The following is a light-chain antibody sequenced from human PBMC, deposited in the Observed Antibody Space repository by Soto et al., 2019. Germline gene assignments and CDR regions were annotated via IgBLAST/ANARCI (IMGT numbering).Light chain of an antibody. CDR3: SSYTISNTYV. Sequence: QSALTQPPSVSGSPGQSATISCTGPSSDFGTYNGISWYQQPPGTAPKLMIYDVSNRPSGVPDRFSGSKSGNTASLTISGLQAEDEGDYYCSSYTISNTYVFGTGTKVTVL. CDR1: SSDFGTYNG. V-gene: IGLV2-18*02. J-gene: IGLJ1*01. CDR2: DVS.